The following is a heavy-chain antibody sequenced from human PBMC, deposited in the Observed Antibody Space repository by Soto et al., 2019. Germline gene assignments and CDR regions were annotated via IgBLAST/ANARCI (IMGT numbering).Heavy chain of an antibody. Sequence: SETLSLTCTVSGAYISDFSWSWIRQPAGKGLEWIGRITVNGNTQYNPSFRSRVTMSMDTSRNQFSLNLQSATAADTALYYCARESGENWTYEAHWGQGTLVTVSS. CDR3: ARESGENWTYEAH. D-gene: IGHD1-7*01. CDR1: GAYISDFS. CDR2: ITVNGNT. J-gene: IGHJ1*01. V-gene: IGHV4-4*07.